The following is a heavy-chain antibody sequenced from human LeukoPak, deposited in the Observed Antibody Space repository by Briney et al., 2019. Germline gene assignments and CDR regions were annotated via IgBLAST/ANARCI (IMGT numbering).Heavy chain of an antibody. D-gene: IGHD3-9*01. CDR3: AREGVLTGTGLDY. V-gene: IGHV1-46*01. Sequence: ASVRVSCKASGYTFTSYYMHWARQAPGQGLEGMGIINPSGGSTSYAQKFQGRVTMTRDMSTSTVYMELSSLRSEDTAVYYCAREGVLTGTGLDYWGQGTLVTVSS. CDR1: GYTFTSYY. J-gene: IGHJ4*02. CDR2: INPSGGST.